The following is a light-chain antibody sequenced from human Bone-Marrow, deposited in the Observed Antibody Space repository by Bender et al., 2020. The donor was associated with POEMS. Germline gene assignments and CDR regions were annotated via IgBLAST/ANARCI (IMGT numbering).Light chain of an antibody. J-gene: IGLJ2*01. V-gene: IGLV3-21*03. CDR1: NIGSKS. CDR2: DDT. Sequence: SYVLTQPPSVSAAPGKTATITCGGNNIGSKSVHWSQQKPGQAPVLVVFDDTDRPSGIPERVSGSNSGTTVTLTISGVQAEDEADYYCQSADSGSNYKVFGGGTKLTVL. CDR3: QSADSGSNYKV.